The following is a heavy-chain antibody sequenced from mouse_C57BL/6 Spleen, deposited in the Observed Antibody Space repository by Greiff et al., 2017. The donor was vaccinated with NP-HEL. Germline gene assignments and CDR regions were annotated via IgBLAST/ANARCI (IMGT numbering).Heavy chain of an antibody. CDR3: ARGGYGSPFAY. J-gene: IGHJ3*01. Sequence: VMLVESGAELVKPGASVKISCKASGYAFSSYWMNWVKQRPGKGLEWIGQIYPGDGDTNYNGKFKGKATLTADKSSSTAYMQLSSLTSEDSAVYFCARGGYGSPFAYWGQGTLVTVSA. CDR2: IYPGDGDT. V-gene: IGHV1-80*01. CDR1: GYAFSSYW. D-gene: IGHD2-2*01.